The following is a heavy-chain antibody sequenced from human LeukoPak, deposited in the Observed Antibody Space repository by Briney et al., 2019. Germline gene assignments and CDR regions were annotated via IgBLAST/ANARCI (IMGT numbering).Heavy chain of an antibody. CDR3: AREANYYGSGSYFEGTFDY. J-gene: IGHJ4*02. Sequence: SETLSLTCTVSGGSINSATYYWTWIRQPAGKGLEWIGRIYTSGSTNYNPSLKSRVTISVDTSKNEFSLKLTSVTAADTAVYYCAREANYYGSGSYFEGTFDYWGQGSLVTVSS. CDR1: GGSINSATYY. CDR2: IYTSGST. D-gene: IGHD3-10*01. V-gene: IGHV4-61*02.